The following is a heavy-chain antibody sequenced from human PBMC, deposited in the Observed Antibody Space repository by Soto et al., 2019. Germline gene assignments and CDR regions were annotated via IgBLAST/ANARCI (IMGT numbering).Heavy chain of an antibody. CDR2: IDPSDSYT. V-gene: IGHV5-10-1*01. J-gene: IGHJ6*02. Sequence: PGESLKISCKGSGYSFTSYWISWVRQMPGKGLEWMGRIDPSDSYTNYSPSFQGHVTISADKSISTAYLQWSSLKASDTAMYYCARRRSSSSVGIYYYYGMDVWGQGTTVTVSS. CDR3: ARRRSSSSVGIYYYYGMDV. CDR1: GYSFTSYW. D-gene: IGHD6-6*01.